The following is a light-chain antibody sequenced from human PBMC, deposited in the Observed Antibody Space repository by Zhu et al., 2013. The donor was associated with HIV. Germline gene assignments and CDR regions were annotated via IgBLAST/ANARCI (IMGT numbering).Light chain of an antibody. Sequence: EIVLTQSPATLSLSPGERATLSCRASQSVTNYLAWYQQKPGQAPRLLVYGASTRATGIPDRFSGSGSGTDFTLTISRLEPEDFAVYYCQQYGNSPRTFGQGTKVEIK. CDR2: GAS. CDR1: QSVTNY. CDR3: QQYGNSPRT. V-gene: IGKV3-20*01. J-gene: IGKJ1*01.